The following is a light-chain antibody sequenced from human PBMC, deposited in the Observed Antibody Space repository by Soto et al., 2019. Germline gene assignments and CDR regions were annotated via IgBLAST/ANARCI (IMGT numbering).Light chain of an antibody. CDR2: AAS. J-gene: IGKJ5*01. Sequence: IQLTQSPSSLSASVGDRVTITCRASQGINTFLAWYQQKAGKAPKLLIYAASTLQSGVPSRFSGSGSGTYFTLTISSLQPEDFATYYCLQANTFPITFGQGTRLEIK. CDR3: LQANTFPIT. V-gene: IGKV1-12*01. CDR1: QGINTF.